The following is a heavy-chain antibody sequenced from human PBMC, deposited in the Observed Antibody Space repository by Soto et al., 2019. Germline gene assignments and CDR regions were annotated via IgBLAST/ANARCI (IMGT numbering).Heavy chain of an antibody. CDR2: IKQDGSEK. CDR3: ARDRRPVTFGL. J-gene: IGHJ4*02. CDR1: GFTFSNYW. D-gene: IGHD2-21*02. V-gene: IGHV3-7*01. Sequence: VQLLESGGGLVQPGGSLRLSCAASGFTFSNYWMIWVRQAPGKGLEWVANIKQDGSEKYYVDSVKGRFTISRDNAKNSVSLQMNSLGAEDTAVYYCARDRRPVTFGLWGQGTLVTVSS.